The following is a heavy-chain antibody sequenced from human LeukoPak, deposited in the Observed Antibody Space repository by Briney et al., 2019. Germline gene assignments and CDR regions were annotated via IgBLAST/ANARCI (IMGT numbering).Heavy chain of an antibody. CDR2: IKKDGSEK. D-gene: IGHD2-2*01. Sequence: PGGSLRLSCTASGFTFSSYWMSWVRQAPGKGLEWVANIKKDGSEKYYVDSVKGRFTISRENAKKSLFLQMNSLRVGDTAVYYCARGRGEYQLLDDDGFDIWGQGTMVTVSS. CDR3: ARGRGEYQLLDDDGFDI. CDR1: GFTFSSYW. J-gene: IGHJ3*02. V-gene: IGHV3-7*01.